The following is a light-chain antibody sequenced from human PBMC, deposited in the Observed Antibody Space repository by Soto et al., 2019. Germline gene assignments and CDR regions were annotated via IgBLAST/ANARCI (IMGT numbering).Light chain of an antibody. Sequence: DIQMTQSPSSLSGSVGDRVTITCRASESISRHLKWYQQKPGKAPKLLIYAASSLQNGVPSRFRGGGPGTDFTLTISNLQPEDFATYYCQQTYTTLSITFGQGTRLDIK. CDR3: QQTYTTLSIT. CDR2: AAS. CDR1: ESISRH. V-gene: IGKV1-39*01. J-gene: IGKJ5*01.